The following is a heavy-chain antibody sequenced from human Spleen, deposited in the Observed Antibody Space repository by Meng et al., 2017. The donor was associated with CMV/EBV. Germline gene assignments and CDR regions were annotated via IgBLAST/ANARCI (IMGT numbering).Heavy chain of an antibody. V-gene: IGHV3-30*03. CDR1: GFTFSGYG. CDR2: ISYDGSNK. D-gene: IGHD3-22*01. CDR3: ARENYFDTSDFDY. J-gene: IGHJ4*02. Sequence: QVQLVESGGGVVQPGRSLRLSCAASGFTFSGYGMHWIRQAPGKGLEWVAVISYDGSNKYYADSVKGRFTISRDNSKNTLHLQMNSLRAEDTAVYYCARENYFDTSDFDYWGQGSLVTVSS.